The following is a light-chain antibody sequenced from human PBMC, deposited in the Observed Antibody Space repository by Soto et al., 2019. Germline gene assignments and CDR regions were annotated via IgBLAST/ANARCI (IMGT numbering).Light chain of an antibody. J-gene: IGKJ1*01. V-gene: IGKV1-39*01. CDR2: AAS. CDR3: QQSYSTPRT. Sequence: DIQMTQSPSSLSASVGDRVTITCRASQGINTYLNWYQQKPGKAPKLLIYAASNLQSGVPSRFSGSGSGTDFTPTISSLQPEDFATYYCQQSYSTPRTFGQGTKVDIK. CDR1: QGINTY.